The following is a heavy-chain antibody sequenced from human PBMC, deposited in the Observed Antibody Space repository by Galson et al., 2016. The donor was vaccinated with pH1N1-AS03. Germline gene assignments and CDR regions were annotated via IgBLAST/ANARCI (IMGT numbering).Heavy chain of an antibody. D-gene: IGHD3-22*01. CDR3: VRDDDSSGYYPDS. CDR1: GFTISKYG. CDR2: IWNDGGTT. V-gene: IGHV3-33*01. J-gene: IGHJ4*02. Sequence: SLRLSCAASGFTISKYGMHWVRQAPGKGLEWMAIIWNDGGTTHYADSVKGRFTISRDNSKNTLYLQMNSLRGEDTAVYYCVRDDDSSGYYPDSWGRGTLVTASS.